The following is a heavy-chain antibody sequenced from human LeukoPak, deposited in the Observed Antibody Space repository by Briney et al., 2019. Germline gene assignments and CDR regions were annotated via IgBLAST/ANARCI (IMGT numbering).Heavy chain of an antibody. CDR1: GFTFDDYA. CDR3: APGSGGDYRDYYYYGMDV. V-gene: IGHV3-9*01. Sequence: GRSLRLSCAASGFTFDDYAMHWVRQAPGKGLEWVSGISWNSGSIGYADSVKGRFTISRDNAKNSLYLQMNSLRAEDTALYYCAPGSGGDYRDYYYYGMDVWGQGTTVTVSS. D-gene: IGHD4-17*01. CDR2: ISWNSGSI. J-gene: IGHJ6*02.